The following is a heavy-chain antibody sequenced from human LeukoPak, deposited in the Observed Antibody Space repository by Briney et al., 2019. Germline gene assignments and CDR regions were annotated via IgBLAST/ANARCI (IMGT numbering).Heavy chain of an antibody. Sequence: ASVKVSCKASGYTFTSYGISWVRQAPGQGLEWMGWISAYNGNTSYAQKLQGRVTMTTDTSTSTAYMELRSLRSDDTAVYYCARSRPGTYYDFWSGYCNFDYWGQGTLVTVSS. CDR1: GYTFTSYG. CDR3: ARSRPGTYYDFWSGYCNFDY. D-gene: IGHD3-3*01. V-gene: IGHV1-18*01. CDR2: ISAYNGNT. J-gene: IGHJ4*02.